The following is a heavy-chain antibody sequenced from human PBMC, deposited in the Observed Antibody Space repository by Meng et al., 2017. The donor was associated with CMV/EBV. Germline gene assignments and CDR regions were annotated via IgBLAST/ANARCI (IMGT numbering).Heavy chain of an antibody. J-gene: IGHJ6*02. CDR3: ARYYPSLPYYDFWSGYHYYYYYGMDV. D-gene: IGHD3-3*01. Sequence: GESLKISCAASGFTFSDCYMSWIRQAPGKGLEWVSYISSSGSTIYYADSVKGRFTISRDNAKNSLYLQMNSLRAEDTAVYYCARYYPSLPYYDFWSGYHYYYYYGMDVWGQGTTVTVSS. V-gene: IGHV3-11*04. CDR2: ISSSGSTI. CDR1: GFTFSDCY.